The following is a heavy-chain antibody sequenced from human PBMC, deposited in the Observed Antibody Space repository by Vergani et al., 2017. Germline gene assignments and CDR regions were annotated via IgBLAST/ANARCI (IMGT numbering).Heavy chain of an antibody. J-gene: IGHJ4*02. CDR2: INPSGGHT. CDR1: GYTFSNYY. Sequence: QVQVVQSGAEVKKSGASVKVSCKTSGYTFSNYYMHWVRQAPGQGLEWMGIINPSGGHTNYAQKFQGRVTMTRDTSTSTVYMELSSLRSEDTAIYYCARDIAVALDYWGQGTLVTVSS. V-gene: IGHV1-46*01. CDR3: ARDIAVALDY. D-gene: IGHD6-19*01.